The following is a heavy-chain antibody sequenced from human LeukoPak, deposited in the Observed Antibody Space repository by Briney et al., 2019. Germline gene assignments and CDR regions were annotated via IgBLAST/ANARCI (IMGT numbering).Heavy chain of an antibody. CDR3: WGADRAGRFDY. CDR2: IFVSGTT. V-gene: IGHV4-4*07. CDR1: GGSISSYY. Sequence: SETLSLTCTVSGGSISSYYWSRIRRPAGKGLEWIGRIFVSGTTNYNPSLESRVTMSIDTSKNQFSLKLRSVTAADTAVYYCWGADRAGRFDYWGQGTLVTVSS. J-gene: IGHJ4*02.